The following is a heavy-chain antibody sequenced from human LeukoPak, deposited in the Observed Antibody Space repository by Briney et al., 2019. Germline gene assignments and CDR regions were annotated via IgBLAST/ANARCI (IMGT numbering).Heavy chain of an antibody. CDR3: AFYYYGTRRFDP. CDR2: FKSTSDGGTT. V-gene: IGHV3-15*01. D-gene: IGHD3-10*01. J-gene: IGHJ5*02. Sequence: GGSLRLSCAASGFTFSNAWMTWVRQAPGKGLEWVGRFKSTSDGGTTDYAAPVKGRFTISGDDSKNTLYLQMNSLKTEDTAVYYCAFYYYGTRRFDPWGQGTLVTVSS. CDR1: GFTFSNAW.